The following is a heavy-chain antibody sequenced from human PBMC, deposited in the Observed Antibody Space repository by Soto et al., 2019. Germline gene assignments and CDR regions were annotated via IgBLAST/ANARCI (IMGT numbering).Heavy chain of an antibody. Sequence: QVQLQESGPGLVKPSGTLSLTSAVSNGSITSGNWWSWVRQPPGKGLEWIGDIYQTGSTNYNPSLRSRVIISVDKSKNNFSLSLSSVTAADTAVYFCARVWGALAPIAGWFGPWGRGILVTVSS. CDR2: IYQTGST. D-gene: IGHD3-16*01. CDR3: ARVWGALAPIAGWFGP. J-gene: IGHJ5*02. CDR1: NGSITSGNW. V-gene: IGHV4-4*02.